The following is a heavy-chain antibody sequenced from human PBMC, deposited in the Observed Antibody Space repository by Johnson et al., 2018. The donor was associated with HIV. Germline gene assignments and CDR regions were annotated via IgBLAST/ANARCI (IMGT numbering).Heavy chain of an antibody. D-gene: IGHD3-10*01. CDR2: ISYDGNNK. J-gene: IGHJ3*02. V-gene: IGHV3-30-3*01. CDR3: AREGQEFNDAFDI. CDR1: GFSFTKYA. Sequence: QVQLVESGGGVVQPGRSLRLSCAASGFSFTKYAMHWVRQAPDKGLEWVAIISYDGNNKYYADSVKGRFTISRDNSKNTLYLQMNSLRAEDTAVYYCAREGQEFNDAFDIWGQGTMVTVSS.